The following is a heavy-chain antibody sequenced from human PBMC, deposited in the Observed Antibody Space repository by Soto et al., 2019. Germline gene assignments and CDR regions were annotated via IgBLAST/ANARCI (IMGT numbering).Heavy chain of an antibody. V-gene: IGHV4-39*01. CDR3: ASNLAVAGAYILDY. D-gene: IGHD6-19*01. CDR2: IYYSGST. Sequence: SETLSLTCTVSGGSISSSSYYWGWIRQPPGKGLGWIGSIYYSGSTYYNPSLKSRVTISVDTSKNQFSLKLSSVTATDTAVYYCASNLAVAGAYILDYWGQGTRGTV. J-gene: IGHJ4*02. CDR1: GGSISSSSYY.